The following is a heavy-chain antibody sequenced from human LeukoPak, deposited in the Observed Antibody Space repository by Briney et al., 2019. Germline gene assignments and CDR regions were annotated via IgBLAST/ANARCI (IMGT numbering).Heavy chain of an antibody. Sequence: SETLSLTCTVSGGSISSYYWSWIRQPPGKGLEWIGYIYYSGSTNYNPSLKSRVTISVDTSKNQFSLKLSSVTAADTAVYYCARVVNSGYSDYWGQGTLVTVSS. J-gene: IGHJ4*02. CDR2: IYYSGST. CDR1: GGSISSYY. V-gene: IGHV4-59*01. CDR3: ARVVNSGYSDY. D-gene: IGHD3-22*01.